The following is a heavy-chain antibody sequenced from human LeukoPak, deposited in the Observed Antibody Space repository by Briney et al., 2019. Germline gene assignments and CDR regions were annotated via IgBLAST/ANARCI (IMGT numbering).Heavy chain of an antibody. CDR3: AKDQATGGDY. J-gene: IGHJ4*02. CDR2: ISYDGSNK. D-gene: IGHD5-24*01. V-gene: IGHV3-30*18. Sequence: GGSLRLSCAASGXXXXSYGMHWVRQAPXXXXEWVAVISYDGSNKYYADSVKGRFTISRDNSKNTLYLQMNSLRAEDTAVYYCAKDQATGGDYWGQGTLVTVSS. CDR1: GXXXXSYG.